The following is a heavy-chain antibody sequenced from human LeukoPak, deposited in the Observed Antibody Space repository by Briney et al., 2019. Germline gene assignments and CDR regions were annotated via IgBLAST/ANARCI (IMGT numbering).Heavy chain of an antibody. CDR1: GYTFTSYG. CDR3: ATCLRSLNSGYDHCFPYAWVY. J-gene: IGHJ4*02. V-gene: IGHV1-18*01. Sequence: VASVKVSCKASGYTFTSYGISWVRQAPGQGLEWMGWISAYNGNTNYAQKLQGRVTMTTDTSTSTAYMEPRSLRSDDTAVYYCATCLRSLNSGYDHCFPYAWVYWGQGTLVAVSS. D-gene: IGHD5-12*01. CDR2: ISAYNGNT.